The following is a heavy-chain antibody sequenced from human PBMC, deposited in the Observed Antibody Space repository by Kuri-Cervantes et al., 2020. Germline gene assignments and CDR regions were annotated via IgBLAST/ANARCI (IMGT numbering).Heavy chain of an antibody. D-gene: IGHD1-1*01. CDR1: GGSVSSGSYY. V-gene: IGHV4-61*01. CDR2: IYYSGST. J-gene: IGHJ2*01. Sequence: SETLSLTCTVSGGSVSSGSYYWSWIRQPPGKGLEWIGYIYYSGSTNYNPSLKSRVTISVDKSKNQFSLKLSSVTAADTAVYYCARASKTNWYFDLWGRGTLVTVSS. CDR3: ARASKTNWYFDL.